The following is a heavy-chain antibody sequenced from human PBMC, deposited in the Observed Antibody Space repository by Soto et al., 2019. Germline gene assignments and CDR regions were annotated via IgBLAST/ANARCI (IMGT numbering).Heavy chain of an antibody. CDR1: GGTFSSYT. D-gene: IGHD3-22*01. CDR3: ARDDYYDSSGYYSGSAFDI. V-gene: IGHV1-69*08. J-gene: IGHJ3*02. CDR2: IIPILGIA. Sequence: QVQLVQSGAEVKKPGSSVKVSCKASGGTFSSYTISWVRQAPGQGLEWMGRIIPILGIANYAQKFQGRVTITADKXTSLAXXELSSLRSEDTAVYYCARDDYYDSSGYYSGSAFDIWGQGTMVTVSS.